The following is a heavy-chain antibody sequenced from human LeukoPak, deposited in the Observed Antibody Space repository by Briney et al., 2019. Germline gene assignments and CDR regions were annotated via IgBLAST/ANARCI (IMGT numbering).Heavy chain of an antibody. Sequence: PGRSLRLSCAASGFTFDDYAMHWVRQAPGKGLGWVSGISGNSGSIGYADSVKGRFTISRDNAKNSLYLQMNSLRAEDTALYYCAKDTKKYCTNGVCYWHAFDIWGQGTMVTVSS. CDR3: AKDTKKYCTNGVCYWHAFDI. CDR1: GFTFDDYA. D-gene: IGHD2-8*01. J-gene: IGHJ3*02. V-gene: IGHV3-9*01. CDR2: ISGNSGSI.